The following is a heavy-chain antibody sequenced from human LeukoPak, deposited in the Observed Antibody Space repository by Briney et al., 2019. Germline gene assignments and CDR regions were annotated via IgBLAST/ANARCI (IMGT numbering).Heavy chain of an antibody. V-gene: IGHV4-59*08. Sequence: PSETLSLTCTVSGGSISGTYYWSWIRQPPGKGLEWIGYIYYTGTTDSNPSLKSRVTISLDTSKNQFSLNLSSVTAADTAVHYCARRWVYDKRAFDAWGQGTMVTVSS. CDR3: ARRWVYDKRAFDA. CDR2: IYYTGTT. J-gene: IGHJ3*01. D-gene: IGHD3-16*01. CDR1: GGSISGTYY.